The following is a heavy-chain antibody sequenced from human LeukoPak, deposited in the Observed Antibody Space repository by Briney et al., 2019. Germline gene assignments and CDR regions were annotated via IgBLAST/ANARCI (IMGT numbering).Heavy chain of an antibody. CDR1: GGSFSGYY. Sequence: SETLSLTCAVYGGSFSGYYWGWIRQPPGKGLEWIGSIYYSGSTYYNPSLKSRVTISVDTSKNQFSLKLSPVTAADTAVYYCARQDYVWGSYRYRYYFDYWGQGTLVTVSS. V-gene: IGHV4-39*01. CDR2: IYYSGST. D-gene: IGHD3-16*02. CDR3: ARQDYVWGSYRYRYYFDY. J-gene: IGHJ4*02.